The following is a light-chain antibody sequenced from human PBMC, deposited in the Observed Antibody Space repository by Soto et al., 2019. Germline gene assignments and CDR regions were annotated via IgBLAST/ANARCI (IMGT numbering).Light chain of an antibody. CDR1: QSISPW. Sequence: DIQMTQSPSTLSASVGDRVTITCRASQSISPWLAWYQQKPGKAPKLLIYKASSLESGVPSRFSGSDSGTEFTLTISSLQPDDFATYYCQQYKTYSRTFGQGPKLAIK. J-gene: IGKJ2*01. CDR3: QQYKTYSRT. CDR2: KAS. V-gene: IGKV1-5*03.